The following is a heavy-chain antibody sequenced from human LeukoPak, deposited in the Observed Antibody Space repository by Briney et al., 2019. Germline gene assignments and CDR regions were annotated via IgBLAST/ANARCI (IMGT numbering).Heavy chain of an antibody. D-gene: IGHD2-15*01. V-gene: IGHV1-18*01. CDR1: GYTFTSYG. CDR3: AREEVVAGNWFDP. CDR2: ISAYNGNT. Sequence: ASVKVSCKASGYTFTSYGISWVRQAPGQGLEWMGWISAYNGNTNYAQKLQGRVTMTTDTSTSTAHMELRSLRSDDTAVYYCAREEVVAGNWFDPWGQGTLVTVSS. J-gene: IGHJ5*02.